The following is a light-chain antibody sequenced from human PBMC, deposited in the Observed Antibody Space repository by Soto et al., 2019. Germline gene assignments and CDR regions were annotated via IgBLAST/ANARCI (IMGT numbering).Light chain of an antibody. Sequence: PGERVTLACRASQSVSSSYLTWXQXXPGPXXXLXXXGASTRATGIPARFSGSGAGTDFTLTISGLEPEDFALYYCLQRNNWPPWTFGQGTKVDI. CDR1: QSVSSSY. J-gene: IGKJ1*01. CDR3: LQRNNWPPWT. V-gene: IGKV3D-7*01. CDR2: GAS.